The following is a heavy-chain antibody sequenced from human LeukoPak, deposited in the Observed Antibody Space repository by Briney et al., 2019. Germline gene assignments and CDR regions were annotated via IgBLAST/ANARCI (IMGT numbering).Heavy chain of an antibody. J-gene: IGHJ4*02. V-gene: IGHV1-18*01. Sequence: GASVKVSCKASGYTFSDYGITWARQAPGQGLEWMGWISASDDSTNYAQKVQGRVTMTTDTYTSTAYMELRSLTSDDTAVYYCARCGAAVTTHFSHWGQGTLVTVS. CDR1: GYTFSDYG. CDR3: ARCGAAVTTHFSH. D-gene: IGHD4-17*01. CDR2: ISASDDST.